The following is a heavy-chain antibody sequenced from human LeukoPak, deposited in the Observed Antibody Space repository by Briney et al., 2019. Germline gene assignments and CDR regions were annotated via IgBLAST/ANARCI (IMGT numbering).Heavy chain of an antibody. V-gene: IGHV4-39*07. D-gene: IGHD3-16*01. CDR3: ARRGGDFHTGIVFDN. CDR2: IYYTGTT. Sequence: ETLSLTCAVSGGSISSSLYHWGWIRQPPGKGLEWIGNIYYTGTTNYSPSLKSRLTLSIDTSRSQFSLKLTSVTAADTAVYYCARRGGDFHTGIVFDNWGQGSLVTVSS. CDR1: GGSISSSLYH. J-gene: IGHJ4*02.